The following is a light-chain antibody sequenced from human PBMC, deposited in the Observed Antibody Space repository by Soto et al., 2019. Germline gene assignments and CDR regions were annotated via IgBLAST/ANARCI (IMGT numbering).Light chain of an antibody. CDR2: DAS. CDR3: QQYNDWPYT. V-gene: IGKV3-15*01. CDR1: QSVSVY. Sequence: EIVMTQSAVTLSVSPGERAGLSCRASQSVSVYVAWYQQKPGQAPRLLIYDASTRATGVPDRFSGSGSGTEFSLTISSLQSEDFAVYYCQQYNDWPYTFGQGAKVEIK. J-gene: IGKJ2*01.